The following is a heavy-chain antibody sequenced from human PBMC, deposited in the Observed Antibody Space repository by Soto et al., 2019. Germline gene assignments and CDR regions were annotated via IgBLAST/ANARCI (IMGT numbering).Heavy chain of an antibody. D-gene: IGHD5-12*01. CDR2: IKSKTDGGTT. J-gene: IGHJ6*02. Sequence: PGGSLRLSCAASGFTFSNAWMNWVRQAPGKGLEWVGRIKSKTDGGTTDYAAPVKGRFTISRDDSKNTLYLQMNSLKTEDTAMYYCTTAPRVATGYYYHGMDVWGQGTTVTVSS. V-gene: IGHV3-15*07. CDR1: GFTFSNAW. CDR3: TTAPRVATGYYYHGMDV.